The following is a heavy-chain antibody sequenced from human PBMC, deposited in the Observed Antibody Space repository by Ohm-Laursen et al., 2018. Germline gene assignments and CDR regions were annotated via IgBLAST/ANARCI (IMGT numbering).Heavy chain of an antibody. D-gene: IGHD1/OR15-1a*01. CDR1: GFTFSNYG. Sequence: SLRLSCTAPGFTFSNYGMHWVRQAPGKGLEWVAVIWHNGNHKFYADSVKGRFTISRDNSRNTLFLQMNSLRAEDTAVYYCTRDEQSMWFDYWGQGTLVTVSS. CDR3: TRDEQSMWFDY. CDR2: IWHNGNHK. V-gene: IGHV3-33*01. J-gene: IGHJ4*02.